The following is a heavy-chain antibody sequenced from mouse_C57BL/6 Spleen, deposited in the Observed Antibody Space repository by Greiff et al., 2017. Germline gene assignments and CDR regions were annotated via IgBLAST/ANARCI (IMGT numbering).Heavy chain of an antibody. CDR2: INPNNGGT. CDR3: SRGGGSSPYYYAMDY. CDR1: GYTFTDYY. J-gene: IGHJ4*01. Sequence: VQLQQSGPELVKPGASVKISCKASGYTFTDYYMNWVKQSHGKSLEWIGDINPNNGGTSYNQKFKGKATLTVDKSSSTAYLELRSLTSEDSAVYYCSRGGGSSPYYYAMDYWGQGTSVTVSS. V-gene: IGHV1-26*01. D-gene: IGHD1-1*01.